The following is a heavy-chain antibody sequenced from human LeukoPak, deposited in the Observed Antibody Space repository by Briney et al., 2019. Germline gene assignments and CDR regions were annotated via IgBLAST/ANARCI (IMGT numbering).Heavy chain of an antibody. CDR1: GFTVSSNY. Sequence: GGSLRLSCAASGFTVSSNYMSWVRQAPGKGLEWVSVIYSGGNTYYAESVKGRFTISRDNSKNTLYLQMNSLRAEDTAVYYCARDGNFYSMIVVVTNLYYFDYWGQGTLVTVSS. D-gene: IGHD3-22*01. J-gene: IGHJ4*02. CDR2: IYSGGNT. V-gene: IGHV3-53*05. CDR3: ARDGNFYSMIVVVTNLYYFDY.